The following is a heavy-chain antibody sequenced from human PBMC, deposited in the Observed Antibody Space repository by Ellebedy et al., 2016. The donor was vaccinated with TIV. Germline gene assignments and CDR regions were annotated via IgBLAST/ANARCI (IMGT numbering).Heavy chain of an antibody. CDR3: AKDGRDNGVFVLGTQFDD. Sequence: GESLKISXAASGFTFSSYVMHWVRQAPGKGLEWVAVISYDGSNKYYADSVKGRFTISRDNSKNTLYLQMNSLRAEDTAVYYCAKDGRDNGVFVLGTQFDDWGQGTLVTVSS. V-gene: IGHV3-30*04. CDR2: ISYDGSNK. D-gene: IGHD3-16*01. CDR1: GFTFSSYV. J-gene: IGHJ4*02.